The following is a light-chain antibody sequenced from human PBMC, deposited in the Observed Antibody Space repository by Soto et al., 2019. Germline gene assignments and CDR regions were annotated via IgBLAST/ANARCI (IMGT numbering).Light chain of an antibody. V-gene: IGKV1-5*03. Sequence: ILLTQSPSSLSASVGDRVTITCRASQTISSWLAWYQQKPGKAPKLLIYKASTLKSGVPSRFSGSGSGTEFTLTISSLQTDDFSTYYCQQYHSYWTFGQGTKVDNK. CDR3: QQYHSYWT. J-gene: IGKJ1*01. CDR1: QTISSW. CDR2: KAS.